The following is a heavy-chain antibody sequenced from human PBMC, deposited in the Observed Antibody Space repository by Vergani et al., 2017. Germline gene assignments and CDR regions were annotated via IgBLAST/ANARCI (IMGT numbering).Heavy chain of an antibody. CDR2: IYYSGST. V-gene: IGHV4-59*01. D-gene: IGHD2-2*01. CDR1: GGSISSYY. Sequence: QVQLQESGPGLVKPSETLSLTCTVSGGSISSYYWSWIRQPPGKGLEWIGYIYYSGSTNYNPSLKSRVTISVDTSKNQFSLKLSSETAADTAVYYCAREGPATPFDYWGQGTLVTVSS. J-gene: IGHJ4*02. CDR3: AREGPATPFDY.